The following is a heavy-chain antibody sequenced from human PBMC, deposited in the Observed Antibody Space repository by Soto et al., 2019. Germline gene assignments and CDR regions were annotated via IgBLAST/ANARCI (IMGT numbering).Heavy chain of an antibody. CDR2: ISGSGGST. CDR1: GFTFSSYA. J-gene: IGHJ3*02. D-gene: IGHD2-15*01. V-gene: IGHV3-23*01. Sequence: GGSLRLSCAASGFTFSSYAMSWVRQAPGKGLEWVSAISGSGGSTYYADSVRGRFTISRDNSKNTLYLQMNSLRAEDTAVYYCAKWGRYCSGGSCYYDASFDIWGQGTMVTVSS. CDR3: AKWGRYCSGGSCYYDASFDI.